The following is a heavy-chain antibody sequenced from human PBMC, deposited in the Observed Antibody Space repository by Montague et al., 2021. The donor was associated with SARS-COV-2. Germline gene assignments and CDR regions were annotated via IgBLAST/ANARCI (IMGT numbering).Heavy chain of an antibody. Sequence: SETLSLTCAISGGSFSNYYWCWTRQPPGKGLEWIGKVNQSGTTIYNPSAKSGVTISEDTSKNQFYLRLNPVTAADTAAYYCARGRRPVVAPGAGPAGRAFDIWGQGAMVTVSS. D-gene: IGHD2-15*01. CDR3: ARGRRPVVAPGAGPAGRAFDI. V-gene: IGHV4-34*01. CDR1: GGSFSNYY. J-gene: IGHJ3*02. CDR2: VNQSGTT.